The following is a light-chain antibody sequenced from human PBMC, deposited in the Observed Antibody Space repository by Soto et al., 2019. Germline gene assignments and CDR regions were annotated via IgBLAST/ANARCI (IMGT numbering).Light chain of an antibody. Sequence: QSALTQPPSASGSPGQSVSISCTGSSSDVGTSYYVSWYQQHPGKAPKLMIYEVTKRPSGVPDRFSASKSGNTASLTISGLQAEDEADYYCSSYAGSNNLLFGTGIKVTVL. CDR3: SSYAGSNNLL. J-gene: IGLJ1*01. V-gene: IGLV2-8*01. CDR2: EVT. CDR1: SSDVGTSYY.